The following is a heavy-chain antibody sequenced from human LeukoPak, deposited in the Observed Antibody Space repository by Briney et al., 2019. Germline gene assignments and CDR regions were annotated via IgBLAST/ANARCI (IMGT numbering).Heavy chain of an antibody. CDR2: IKQDESEK. CDR1: RFTFSSFW. J-gene: IGHJ4*02. D-gene: IGHD3-10*01. CDR3: ARGSSSRNVGNFDY. V-gene: IGHV3-7*04. Sequence: PGGSLRLSCAASRFTFSSFWMSWVRQAPGKGLEWVANIKQDESEKYYVDSVKGRFTISRDNAKNSLYLQMNSLRAEDTAVYYCARGSSSRNVGNFDYWGQGTLVTVSS.